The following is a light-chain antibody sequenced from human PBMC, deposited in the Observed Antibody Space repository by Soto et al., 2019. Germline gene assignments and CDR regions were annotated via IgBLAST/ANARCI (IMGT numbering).Light chain of an antibody. CDR1: SSNIGAGYD. CDR2: GNS. V-gene: IGLV1-40*01. CDR3: HSYDSSLSAHVV. Sequence: QSVLTQPPSVSGAPGQTVTISCTGSSSNIGAGYDVHWYQQLPGTAPKLLIYGNSNRPSGVPDRFSGSKSGTSASLAITGLQAEDEADYYCHSYDSSLSAHVVFGGGTKLTVL. J-gene: IGLJ2*01.